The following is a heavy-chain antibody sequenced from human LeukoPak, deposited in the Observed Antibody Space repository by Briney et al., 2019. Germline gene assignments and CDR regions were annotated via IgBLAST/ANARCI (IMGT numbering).Heavy chain of an antibody. D-gene: IGHD1-14*01. V-gene: IGHV4-39*02. Sequence: SETLSLTCTVSGGSISSGYFYWGWIRQPPGKGLEWIGSVFYSGSTSYNPSFKSRISMSVDTSKNQFSLRLNSVTAADTAVYYCAREGTTHAGVDQWGQGTLVTVSS. CDR1: GGSISSGYFY. J-gene: IGHJ4*02. CDR2: VFYSGST. CDR3: AREGTTHAGVDQ.